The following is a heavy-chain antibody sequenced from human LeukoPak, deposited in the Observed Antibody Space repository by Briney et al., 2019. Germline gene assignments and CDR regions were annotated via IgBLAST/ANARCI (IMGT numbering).Heavy chain of an antibody. V-gene: IGHV3-30*02. CDR2: IRYDGSNK. CDR1: GFTVSSNY. Sequence: LPGGSLRLSCAASGFTVSSNYMSWVRQAPGKGLEWVSFIRYDGSNKYYADSVKGRFTISRDNSKNTLYLQMNSLRAEDTAVYYCVNEYSSSSRVRPPDYWGQGTLVTVSS. CDR3: VNEYSSSSRVRPPDY. D-gene: IGHD6-6*01. J-gene: IGHJ4*02.